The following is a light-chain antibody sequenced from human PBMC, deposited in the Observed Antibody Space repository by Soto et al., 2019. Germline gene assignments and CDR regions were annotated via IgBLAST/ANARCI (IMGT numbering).Light chain of an antibody. V-gene: IGLV2-14*01. CDR1: NRDVGSYNL. J-gene: IGLJ3*02. CDR2: EVR. Sequence: QSVLTQPASVSGSPGQSITIACTGTNRDVGSYNLVSWYQQRPGEAPKLIISEVRNRPSGISYRFTGSKSGNTASLTISGLQAEDEADYDCSSYTTTSTLVFGGGTKLTVL. CDR3: SSYTTTSTLV.